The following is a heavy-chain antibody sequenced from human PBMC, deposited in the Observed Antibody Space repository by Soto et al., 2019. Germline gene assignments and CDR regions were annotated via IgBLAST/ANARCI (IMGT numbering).Heavy chain of an antibody. CDR2: ISWNSGSI. V-gene: IGHV3-9*01. J-gene: IGHJ6*02. CDR1: GFTFDDYA. D-gene: IGHD6-13*01. Sequence: EVQLVESGGGLVQPGRSLRLSCAASGFTFDDYAMHWVRQAPGKSLEWVSGISWNSGSIGYADSVKGRLTISRDNAKNYQYLQVNSLRAEHTALYYCAKDIAPAGSSPYYYYYGMDVCGQGTRVAVSS. CDR3: AKDIAPAGSSPYYYYYGMDV.